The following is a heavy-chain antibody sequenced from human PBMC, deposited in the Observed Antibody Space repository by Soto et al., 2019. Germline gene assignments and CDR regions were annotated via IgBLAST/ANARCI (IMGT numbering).Heavy chain of an antibody. CDR3: ATRDEGYCSVGSCRDY. J-gene: IGHJ4*02. D-gene: IGHD2-15*01. CDR1: RFSFSNFG. V-gene: IGHV3-30*03. Sequence: PGGSLRLSCAASRFSFSNFGMHWVRQAPGKGLECVAVISSDGRNKYYADSVKGRFTISRDTSKNTLYLQMNSLRTEDTAVYYCATRDEGYCSVGSCRDYWGQGTLVTVSS. CDR2: ISSDGRNK.